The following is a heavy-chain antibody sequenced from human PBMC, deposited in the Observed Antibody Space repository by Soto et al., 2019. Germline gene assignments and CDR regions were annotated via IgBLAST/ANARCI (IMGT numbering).Heavy chain of an antibody. J-gene: IGHJ5*02. CDR3: ARAYSPGLFDP. Sequence: QVQLVQSGAEVKKPGASVKVSCKASGYTFTSYGISWVRQAPGQGLEWMGWISANNGNTKYAQNFQGRVTMTPDTSTSTAYMELRSLRSDDTAVYYCARAYSPGLFDPWGQGTLVTVSS. V-gene: IGHV1-18*01. D-gene: IGHD2-15*01. CDR1: GYTFTSYG. CDR2: ISANNGNT.